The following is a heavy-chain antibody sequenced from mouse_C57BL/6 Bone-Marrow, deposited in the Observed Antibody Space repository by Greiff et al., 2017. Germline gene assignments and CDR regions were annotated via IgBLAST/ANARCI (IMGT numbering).Heavy chain of an antibody. D-gene: IGHD1-1*01. CDR2: INYDGSST. J-gene: IGHJ4*01. CDR3: ARDFAHRHYGSSPYAMDY. CDR1: GFTFSDYY. Sequence: EVKLMESEGGLVQPGSSMKLSCTASGFTFSDYYMAWVRQVPEKGLEWVANINYDGSSTYYLDSLKSRFIISRDNAKNILYLQMSSLKSEDTATYYCARDFAHRHYGSSPYAMDYWGQGTSVTVSS. V-gene: IGHV5-16*01.